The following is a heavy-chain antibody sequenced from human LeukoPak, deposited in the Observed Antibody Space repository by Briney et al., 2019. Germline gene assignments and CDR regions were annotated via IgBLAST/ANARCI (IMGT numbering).Heavy chain of an antibody. CDR3: ARDVGYCSGGSCFTLDY. Sequence: ASVKVSCKASGGTFSSYAISWVRQAPGQGLEWMGGIIPIFGTANYAQKFQGRVTITADESTSTAYMELSSLRSEDTAVYYCARDVGYCSGGSCFTLDYWGQGTQVTVSS. CDR1: GGTFSSYA. V-gene: IGHV1-69*13. CDR2: IIPIFGTA. D-gene: IGHD2-15*01. J-gene: IGHJ4*02.